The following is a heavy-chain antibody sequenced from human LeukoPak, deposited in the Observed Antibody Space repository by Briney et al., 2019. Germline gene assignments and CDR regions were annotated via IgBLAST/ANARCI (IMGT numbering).Heavy chain of an antibody. CDR3: ARIPGSCSSTSCYPHFFDY. CDR2: IYANGGT. V-gene: IGHV4-4*07. J-gene: IGHJ4*02. D-gene: IGHD2-2*03. CDR1: GGSISNYY. Sequence: SEALSLTCTVSGGSISNYYWTWIRQPAGKGLEWIGRIYANGGTNSNPSLKSRVTMSVDTSKNQFSLNLNSVTAADTAVYYCARIPGSCSSTSCYPHFFDYWGQGILVTVSS.